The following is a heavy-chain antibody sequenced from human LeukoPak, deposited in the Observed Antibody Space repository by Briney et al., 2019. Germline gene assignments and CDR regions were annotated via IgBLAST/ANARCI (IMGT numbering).Heavy chain of an antibody. CDR2: IYHSGST. Sequence: SETLSLTCTVSGGSISSGSYYWSWIRQPPGKGLEWIGSIYHSGSTYYNPSLKSRVTISVDTSKNQFSLKLSSVTAADTAVYYCAGYTAYGIYFDYWGQGTLVTVSS. CDR3: AGYTAYGIYFDY. D-gene: IGHD5-18*01. CDR1: GGSISSGSYY. J-gene: IGHJ4*02. V-gene: IGHV4-39*07.